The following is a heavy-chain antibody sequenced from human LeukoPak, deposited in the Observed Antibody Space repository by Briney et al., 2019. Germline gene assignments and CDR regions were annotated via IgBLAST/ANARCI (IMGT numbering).Heavy chain of an antibody. J-gene: IGHJ6*03. CDR1: GYSFTSFW. D-gene: IGHD6-13*01. V-gene: IGHV5-51*01. CDR2: IYPGDSDT. Sequence: GESLQISCKGSGYSFTSFWIGWVRQMPGKGLEWSGIIYPGDSDTRYSPSFQGQVTISADKSISIAYLQWSSLKASDTAMYYCARQGYSSSWYKFYCYMDVWGKGTTVTVSS. CDR3: ARQGYSSSWYKFYCYMDV.